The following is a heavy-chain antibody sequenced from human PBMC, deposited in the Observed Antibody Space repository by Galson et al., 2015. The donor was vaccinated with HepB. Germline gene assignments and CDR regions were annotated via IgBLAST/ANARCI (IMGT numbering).Heavy chain of an antibody. Sequence: SLRLSCAAPGFTFSDYYMSWIRQAPGKGLEWISYIGGSGSTIYYADSVRGRFTISRDNAKSSLFLQMNSLRAEDTAVYYCARSSIAVVWNWGQGTLVTVSS. CDR2: IGGSGSTI. J-gene: IGHJ4*02. CDR1: GFTFSDYY. V-gene: IGHV3-11*01. D-gene: IGHD6-19*01. CDR3: ARSSIAVVWN.